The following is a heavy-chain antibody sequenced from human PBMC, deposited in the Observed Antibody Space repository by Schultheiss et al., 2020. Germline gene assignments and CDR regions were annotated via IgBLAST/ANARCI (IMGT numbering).Heavy chain of an antibody. J-gene: IGHJ5*02. D-gene: IGHD3-16*02. CDR3: ARDLYDYVWGSYRMYNWFDP. V-gene: IGHV1-2*02. CDR2: INPNSGGT. Sequence: ASVKVSCKASGYTFTGYYMHWVRQAPGQGLEWMGWINPNSGGTNYAQKFQGRVTMTRDTSTSTVYMELSSLRSEDTAVYYCARDLYDYVWGSYRMYNWFDPWGQGTLVTGSS. CDR1: GYTFTGYY.